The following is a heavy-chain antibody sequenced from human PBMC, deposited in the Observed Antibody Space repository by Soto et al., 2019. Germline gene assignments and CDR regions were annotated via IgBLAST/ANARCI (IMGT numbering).Heavy chain of an antibody. Sequence: SVKVSCKASGGTFSSYAISWVRQAPGQGLEWMGGIIPIFGTANYAQKFQGRVTITADESTSTAYMELSSLRSEDTAVYYCAKVTYYYDSSGQRAPDAFDIWGKGTMVTVS. CDR2: IIPIFGTA. CDR3: AKVTYYYDSSGQRAPDAFDI. D-gene: IGHD3-22*01. CDR1: GGTFSSYA. J-gene: IGHJ3*02. V-gene: IGHV1-69*13.